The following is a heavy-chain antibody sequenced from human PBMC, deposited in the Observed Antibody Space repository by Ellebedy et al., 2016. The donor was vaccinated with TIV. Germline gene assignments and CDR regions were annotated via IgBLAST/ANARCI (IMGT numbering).Heavy chain of an antibody. Sequence: GESLKISCAASGFTFSSYSMHWVRQAPGKGLEWVAAISYDGTDKYYADSLKGRFTISRDNSRNTLYLQMNSLRAEDTAVYYCVRELMLGVLDYWGQGTLVTIS. CDR2: ISYDGTDK. V-gene: IGHV3-30-3*01. D-gene: IGHD3-3*01. CDR3: VRELMLGVLDY. CDR1: GFTFSSYS. J-gene: IGHJ4*02.